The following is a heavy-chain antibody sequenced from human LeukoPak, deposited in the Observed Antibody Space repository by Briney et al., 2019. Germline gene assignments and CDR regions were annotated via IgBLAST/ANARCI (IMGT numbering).Heavy chain of an antibody. D-gene: IGHD3-9*01. CDR1: GYTFTGYY. J-gene: IGHJ6*03. Sequence: GASVKVSCRASGYTFTGYYMHWVRQAPGQGLEWMGWINPNSGGTNYAQKFQGRVTMTRDTSISTAYMELSRLRSDDTAVYYCAAGGILTGYSFYYYYMDVWGKGTTVTISS. V-gene: IGHV1-2*02. CDR2: INPNSGGT. CDR3: AAGGILTGYSFYYYYMDV.